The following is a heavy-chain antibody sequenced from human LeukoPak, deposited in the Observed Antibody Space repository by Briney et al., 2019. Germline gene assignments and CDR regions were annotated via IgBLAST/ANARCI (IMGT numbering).Heavy chain of an antibody. CDR2: IIPIFGTA. CDR1: GGTFSSYA. CDR3: ARDRKGVGATYY. Sequence: GASVTVSCKASGGTFSSYAISWVRQAPGQGLEWMGGIIPIFGTANYAQKFQGRVTITADKSTSTAYMELSSLRSEDTAVYYCARDRKGVGATYYWGQGTLVTVSS. J-gene: IGHJ4*02. D-gene: IGHD1-26*01. V-gene: IGHV1-69*06.